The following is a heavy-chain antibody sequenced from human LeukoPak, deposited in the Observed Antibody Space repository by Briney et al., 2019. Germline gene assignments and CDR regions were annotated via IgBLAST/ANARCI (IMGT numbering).Heavy chain of an antibody. CDR1: GYTFTSYH. CDR2: INPSGGST. J-gene: IGHJ4*02. Sequence: ASVKVSCKASGYTFTSYHMHWVRQAPGQGLEWMGIINPSGGSTSYAQKFQGRVTMTRDTSTSTVYMELSSLRSEDTAVYYCARVNGSHYDSSGYSDFFDYWGQGTLVTVSS. V-gene: IGHV1-46*01. CDR3: ARVNGSHYDSSGYSDFFDY. D-gene: IGHD3-22*01.